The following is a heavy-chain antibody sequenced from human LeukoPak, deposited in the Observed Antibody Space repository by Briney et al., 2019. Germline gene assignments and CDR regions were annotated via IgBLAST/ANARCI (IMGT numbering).Heavy chain of an antibody. CDR2: ISGSGGST. D-gene: IGHD2-2*01. V-gene: IGHV3-23*01. J-gene: IGHJ4*02. CDR3: AKSDFIVVVPAAMYY. CDR1: GFTFSSYA. Sequence: GGSLRLSCAASGFTFSSYAMSWVRQAPGKGLEWVSAISGSGGSTYYAESVKGRFTISRDNSKNTLYLQMNSLRAEDTAVYYCAKSDFIVVVPAAMYYWGQGTLVTVSS.